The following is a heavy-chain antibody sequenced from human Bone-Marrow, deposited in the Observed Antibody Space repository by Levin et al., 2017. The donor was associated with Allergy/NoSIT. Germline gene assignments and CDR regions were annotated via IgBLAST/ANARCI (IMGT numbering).Heavy chain of an antibody. CDR2: ISGSSMTI. D-gene: IGHD1-26*01. Sequence: PSETLSLTCAASGFTFSSYSMNWVRQAPGKGLEWISYISGSSMTIYYADSVKGRFTISRDNAKISLYLQMNSLRGEDTAVYYCARAGGATSSSGYFYYAMDVWGQGTTVTVSS. CDR3: ARAGGATSSSGYFYYAMDV. J-gene: IGHJ6*02. V-gene: IGHV3-48*04. CDR1: GFTFSSYS.